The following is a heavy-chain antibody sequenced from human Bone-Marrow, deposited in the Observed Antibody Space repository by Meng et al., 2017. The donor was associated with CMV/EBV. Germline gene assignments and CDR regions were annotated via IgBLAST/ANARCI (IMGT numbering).Heavy chain of an antibody. CDR1: GFTFSSYW. J-gene: IGHJ6*01. V-gene: IGHV3-7*01. D-gene: IGHD3-3*01. Sequence: GGSLRLSCAASGFTFSSYWMSWVRQAPGKGLEWVANIKQDGSEKYYVDSVKGRFTISRDNAKNSLYLQMNSLRAEDTAVYYCAREVTIFGVVISNYYYYGMDVWGQGPTVTGYS. CDR3: AREVTIFGVVISNYYYYGMDV. CDR2: IKQDGSEK.